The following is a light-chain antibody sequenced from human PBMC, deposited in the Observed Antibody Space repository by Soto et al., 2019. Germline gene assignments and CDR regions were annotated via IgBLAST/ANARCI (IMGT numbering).Light chain of an antibody. J-gene: IGLJ1*01. CDR1: YSNIGSNF. CDR2: SIN. CDR3: SSCTSSNTFV. V-gene: IGLV1-44*01. Sequence: QSVLTQPPSASATPGQTVTISCSGRYSNIGSNFVSWYQRLPGTAPKLLIYSINQRPSGVPDRFSGSKSGTSASLTISGLQSEDEADYYCSSCTSSNTFVFGTG.